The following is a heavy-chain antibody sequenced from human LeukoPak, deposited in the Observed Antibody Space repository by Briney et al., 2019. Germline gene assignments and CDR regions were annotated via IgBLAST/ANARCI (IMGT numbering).Heavy chain of an antibody. CDR1: GFTFSNHG. V-gene: IGHV3-33*01. Sequence: PGGSLRLSCAASGFTFSNHGMHWVRQAPGKGLEWVAVIWYDGSNQYYADSVKGRFTISRDNAKNSLYLQMNSLGAEDTAVYYCARDYDYSLDYWGQGTLVTVSS. CDR2: IWYDGSNQ. J-gene: IGHJ4*02. D-gene: IGHD4/OR15-4a*01. CDR3: ARDYDYSLDY.